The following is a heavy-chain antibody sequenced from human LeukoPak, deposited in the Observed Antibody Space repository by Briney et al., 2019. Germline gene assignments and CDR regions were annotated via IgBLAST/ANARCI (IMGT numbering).Heavy chain of an antibody. V-gene: IGHV3-7*01. CDR1: GFSLSDYW. CDR3: ATMRLDFWSGYYVRGYYLDY. J-gene: IGHJ4*02. CDR2: IKEYGTEE. D-gene: IGHD3-3*01. Sequence: GGSLRLSCVASGFSLSDYWMGWVRQAPGKGLEWVANIKEYGTEEYYVDSVKGRFTISRDNAKNSLSLQMNSLRAEDTAVYYCATMRLDFWSGYYVRGYYLDYWGQGTLVTVSS.